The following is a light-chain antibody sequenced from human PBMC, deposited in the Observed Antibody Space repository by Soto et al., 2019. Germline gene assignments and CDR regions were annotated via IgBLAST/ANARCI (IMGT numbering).Light chain of an antibody. CDR2: RAS. J-gene: IGKJ1*01. V-gene: IGKV3-20*01. CDR1: QSVTSSY. CDR3: QQYGSTPWT. Sequence: EIVLTQSPGTLSLYPGESATLSCRASQSVTSSYIAWYQQKPGQAPRLLIYRASTRATGIPDRFSGSRSGTDFTLIISRQEPEDFAVYHCQQYGSTPWTFGQGTKVEIK.